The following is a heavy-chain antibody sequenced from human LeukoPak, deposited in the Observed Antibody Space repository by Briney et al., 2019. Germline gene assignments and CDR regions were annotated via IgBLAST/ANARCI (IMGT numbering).Heavy chain of an antibody. D-gene: IGHD3-10*01. J-gene: IGHJ4*02. V-gene: IGHV3-48*04. Sequence: RPGGSLRLSCAASGFTFSEYSMNWVRQTPGKGLEWVSYISGSSSPIFYADSVKGRFTVSRDNSKNSLYLQMNSLRTEDTALYYCAKDSGGAFDYWGQGTLVTVSS. CDR2: ISGSSSPI. CDR3: AKDSGGAFDY. CDR1: GFTFSEYS.